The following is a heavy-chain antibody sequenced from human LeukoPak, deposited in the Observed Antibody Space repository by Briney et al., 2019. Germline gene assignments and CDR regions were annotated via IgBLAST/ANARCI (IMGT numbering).Heavy chain of an antibody. CDR3: AREPPSMTTVRNYFDY. J-gene: IGHJ4*02. D-gene: IGHD4-17*01. CDR1: GFTFSSYA. V-gene: IGHV3-30-3*01. Sequence: PGRSLRLSCAASGFTFSSYAMHWVRQAPGKGLEWVAVISYDGSNKYYADSVKGRFTISRDNSKNTLYLQMSSLRAEDTAVYYCAREPPSMTTVRNYFDYWGQGTLVTVSS. CDR2: ISYDGSNK.